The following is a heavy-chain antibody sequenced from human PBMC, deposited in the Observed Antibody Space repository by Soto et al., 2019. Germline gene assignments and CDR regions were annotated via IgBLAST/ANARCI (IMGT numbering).Heavy chain of an antibody. J-gene: IGHJ4*02. CDR1: GGSINSAGYY. CDR2: VYYSGSA. Sequence: QVQLQESGPGLVKPSQTLSLTCTVSGGSINSAGYYWSWLRQLPGQGLEWIGNVYYSGSANYNPSLKSRVSISIDTSKNNFSLSRSSMTAADTAVYYCARVQTIFGIITVFDFWGQGTLVTVSS. D-gene: IGHD3-3*01. CDR3: ARVQTIFGIITVFDF. V-gene: IGHV4-31*03.